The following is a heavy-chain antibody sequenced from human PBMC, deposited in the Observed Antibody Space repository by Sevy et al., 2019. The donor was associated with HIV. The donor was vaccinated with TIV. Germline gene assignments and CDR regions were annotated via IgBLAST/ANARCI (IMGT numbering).Heavy chain of an antibody. V-gene: IGHV3-23*01. CDR3: ARFFNITIFGVVNDYGMDV. Sequence: GGSLRLSCAVSGFTFTSYAMNWVRQAPGKGLQWVSGISGSGGSTYYADSVKGRFTVSRDNSRNTLYLQINSLRAEDTAVYYCARFFNITIFGVVNDYGMDVWGQGTTVTVSS. D-gene: IGHD3-3*01. CDR2: ISGSGGST. CDR1: GFTFTSYA. J-gene: IGHJ6*02.